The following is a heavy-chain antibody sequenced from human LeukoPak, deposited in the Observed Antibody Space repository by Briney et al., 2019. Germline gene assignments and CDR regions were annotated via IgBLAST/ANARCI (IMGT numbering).Heavy chain of an antibody. Sequence: GASVKVSCKASGGTSNSHAISWVRQAPGQGLEWMGRIIPNLGTTNRAQNFQDRVTLTADKPTNTAYMELTRLASDDTAVYYWATTNDGGGYQWGDFFDFWGQGTLVTVSS. V-gene: IGHV1-69*04. J-gene: IGHJ4*02. CDR1: GGTSNSHA. CDR3: ATTNDGGGYQWGDFFDF. CDR2: IIPNLGTT. D-gene: IGHD3-22*01.